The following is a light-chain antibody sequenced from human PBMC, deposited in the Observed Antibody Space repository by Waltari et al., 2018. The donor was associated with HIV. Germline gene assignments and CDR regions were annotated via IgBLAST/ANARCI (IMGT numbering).Light chain of an antibody. V-gene: IGLV2-11*01. CDR3: CSYAGSNTFYV. CDR2: DVN. CDR1: SRDIGGYNY. J-gene: IGLJ1*01. Sequence: QSALTQPRSVSGSPGQTVTISCRGTSRDIGGYNYVSWYQQHPAEAPRLLLYDVNKRPPGVPDRFSGSKSGNTASLTISGLQAEDEADYYCCSYAGSNTFYVFGTGTEVTVL.